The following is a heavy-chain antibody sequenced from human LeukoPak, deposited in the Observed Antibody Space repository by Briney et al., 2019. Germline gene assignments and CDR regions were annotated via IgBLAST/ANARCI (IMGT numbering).Heavy chain of an antibody. CDR1: RWTFSTYW. CDR2: INQDGSQK. V-gene: IGHV3-7*04. Sequence: GGSLRLSCEASRWTFSTYWMSRVRQAPGKGLEWVANINQDGSQKYYVDSVKGRFTISRDNARNSLFLQMNSLRAEDSAVYYCATDLYYWGQGTLVTVSS. CDR3: ATDLYY. J-gene: IGHJ4*02.